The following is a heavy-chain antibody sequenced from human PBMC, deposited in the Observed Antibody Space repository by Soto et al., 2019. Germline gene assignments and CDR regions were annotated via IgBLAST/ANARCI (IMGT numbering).Heavy chain of an antibody. Sequence: SVKVSCKASGGTFSSYAISWVRQAPGQGLEWMGGIIPIFGTANYAQKFQGRVTITADESTSTAYMELGSLRSEDTAVYYCATRGYCSGGSCSRRVTWFDPWGQGTLVTVSS. J-gene: IGHJ5*02. D-gene: IGHD2-15*01. CDR1: GGTFSSYA. CDR2: IIPIFGTA. V-gene: IGHV1-69*13. CDR3: ATRGYCSGGSCSRRVTWFDP.